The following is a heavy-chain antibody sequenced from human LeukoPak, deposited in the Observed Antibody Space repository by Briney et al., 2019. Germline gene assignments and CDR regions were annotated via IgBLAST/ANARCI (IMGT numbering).Heavy chain of an antibody. D-gene: IGHD3-10*01. J-gene: IGHJ5*02. CDR3: ARHKMVRALGGWFDP. CDR2: INHSGST. Sequence: SETLSLTCAVYGGSFSGYYWSWIPQPPGKGLEWIVEINHSGSTNYNPSLKSRVTISVDTSKNQFSLKLSSVTAADTAVYYCARHKMVRALGGWFDPWGQGTLVTVSS. V-gene: IGHV4-34*01. CDR1: GGSFSGYY.